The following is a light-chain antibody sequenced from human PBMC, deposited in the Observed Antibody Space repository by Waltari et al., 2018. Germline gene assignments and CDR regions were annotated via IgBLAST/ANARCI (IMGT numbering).Light chain of an antibody. V-gene: IGLV1-47*01. Sequence: QSVLTQPPSASGTPGQRVTISCSGSSSNIGSNSVYWYQQLPGTAPTLLIYRNNGRPAGVPDLFSGCKSGTSASLAISGLRSEDEADYYCAAWDDSLSGRVFGGGTKLTVL. CDR3: AAWDDSLSGRV. J-gene: IGLJ3*02. CDR2: RNN. CDR1: SSNIGSNS.